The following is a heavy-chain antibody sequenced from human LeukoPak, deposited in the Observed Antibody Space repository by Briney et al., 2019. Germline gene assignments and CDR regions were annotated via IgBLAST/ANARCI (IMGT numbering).Heavy chain of an antibody. CDR1: GFSFSRYT. Sequence: GGSLRLSCAASGFSFSRYTMSWVRQAPGKGLEWISYISSSSTTIKYADSVKGRFIISRDNAKNSVYLQMNSLRAEDTAVYYCALIAVDWQQPFDYWGQGTLVTVSS. D-gene: IGHD6-13*01. J-gene: IGHJ4*02. V-gene: IGHV3-48*01. CDR3: ALIAVDWQQPFDY. CDR2: ISSSSTTI.